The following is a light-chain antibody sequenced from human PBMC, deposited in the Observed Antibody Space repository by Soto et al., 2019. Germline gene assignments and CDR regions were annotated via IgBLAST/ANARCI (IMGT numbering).Light chain of an antibody. Sequence: EIVLTQSPGTLSLSPGERATLSCRAGQSVSTYLAWYQQRPGQAPRLLIYDASTRATGIPDRFSGSGSGTDFTLTISRLEPEDFAVYFCQQYARSPLAFGGGTKVDIK. CDR3: QQYARSPLA. CDR1: QSVSTY. V-gene: IGKV3-20*01. CDR2: DAS. J-gene: IGKJ4*01.